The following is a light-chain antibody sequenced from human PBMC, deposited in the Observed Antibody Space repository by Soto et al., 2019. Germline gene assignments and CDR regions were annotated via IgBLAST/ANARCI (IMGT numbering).Light chain of an antibody. CDR2: EVS. CDR1: SSDVGGYNY. CDR3: SSYAGSNNNV. V-gene: IGLV2-8*01. Sequence: QSVLTQPPSASGSPGQSVTISCTGTSSDVGGYNYVSWYQQHPGKAPKLMIYEVSTRPSGVPDRFSGSKSGNTASLTVSGLQSEDEADYYCSSYAGSNNNVVGTGTKVTVL. J-gene: IGLJ1*01.